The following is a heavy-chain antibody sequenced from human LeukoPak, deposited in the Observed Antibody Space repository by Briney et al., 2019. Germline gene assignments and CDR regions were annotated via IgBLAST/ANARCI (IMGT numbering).Heavy chain of an antibody. D-gene: IGHD3-10*01. CDR2: IYYSGIT. Sequence: PSETLSLTCAVSGGSVSSSSDYWGWIRQPPGRGLEWIGSIYYSGITYYNPSLKSRVTLSVDTSKNQFSLKLSSVTAADTAVYFCARDRAYGSQDYWGQGTLVTVSS. V-gene: IGHV4-39*02. CDR1: GGSVSSSSDY. J-gene: IGHJ4*02. CDR3: ARDRAYGSQDY.